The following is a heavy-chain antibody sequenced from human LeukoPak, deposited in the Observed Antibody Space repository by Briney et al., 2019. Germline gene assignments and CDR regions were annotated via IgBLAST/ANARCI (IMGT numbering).Heavy chain of an antibody. V-gene: IGHV3-43*02. CDR2: IGGDGGST. Sequence: GGSLRLSCAASGFTFDDYAMHWVRQAPGKGLEWVSLIGGDGGSTYYADSVKGRFTISRDNSKNSLYLQMNSLRTEDTALYYCAKDICSGGSCYSFDYWGQGTLVTVSS. D-gene: IGHD2-15*01. CDR1: GFTFDDYA. CDR3: AKDICSGGSCYSFDY. J-gene: IGHJ4*02.